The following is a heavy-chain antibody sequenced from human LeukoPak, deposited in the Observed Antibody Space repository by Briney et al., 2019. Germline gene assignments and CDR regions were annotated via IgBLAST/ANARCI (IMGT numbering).Heavy chain of an antibody. CDR3: ARDSSTSIFSLNAFDI. CDR2: TSYDGNNK. Sequence: PGGSLRLSCAASGFTFSIYTMHWVRQAPGKCLEWVAVTSYDGNNKKYADSVKGRFTISRDNSKNTLYLQMNSLRAEDTAVFYCARDSSTSIFSLNAFDIWGQGTMVTVSS. J-gene: IGHJ3*02. V-gene: IGHV3-30*04. D-gene: IGHD2-2*01. CDR1: GFTFSIYT.